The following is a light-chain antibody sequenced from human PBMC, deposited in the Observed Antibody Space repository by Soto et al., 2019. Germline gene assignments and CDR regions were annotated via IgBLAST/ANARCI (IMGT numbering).Light chain of an antibody. Sequence: QSVLTQPPSASGTPGQSVTISCSGSTSNIGSNYVSWYQQLPGTAPKLLIYSNNQRPSGVPDRFSGSKSGTSASLAISGLRSEDEADYYCAAWDDSLSAVFGGGTKPTVL. CDR1: TSNIGSNY. J-gene: IGLJ3*02. CDR3: AAWDDSLSAV. CDR2: SNN. V-gene: IGLV1-47*02.